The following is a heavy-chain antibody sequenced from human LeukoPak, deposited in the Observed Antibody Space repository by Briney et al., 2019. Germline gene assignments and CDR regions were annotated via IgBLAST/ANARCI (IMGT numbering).Heavy chain of an antibody. CDR1: GASFSNYQ. V-gene: IGHV4-34*01. J-gene: IGHJ4*02. D-gene: IGHD3-10*01. CDR3: ARDSYGAPPRGVDY. CDR2: INHSGST. Sequence: SETLSLTCAVYGASFSNYQWSWIRQPPGKGLEWIGEINHSGSTNYNPSLKSRLTISVDTSKSQFSLKLTSVTAADTAVYYCARDSYGAPPRGVDYWGQGTLVTVSS.